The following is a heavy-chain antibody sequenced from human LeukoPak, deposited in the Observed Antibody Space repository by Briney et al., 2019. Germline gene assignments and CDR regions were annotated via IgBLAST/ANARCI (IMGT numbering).Heavy chain of an antibody. CDR1: GGSISSGGYC. Sequence: SQTLSLTCTVSGGSISSGGYCWSWIREHPGKGLEWIGYIYYGGSTYYNPSLKSRVTISVDTSKNQFSLQLSSVTAADTAVYYCARDGPLSYFDYWGQRTLVTVPP. V-gene: IGHV4-31*03. CDR2: IYYGGST. CDR3: ARDGPLSYFDY. J-gene: IGHJ4*02.